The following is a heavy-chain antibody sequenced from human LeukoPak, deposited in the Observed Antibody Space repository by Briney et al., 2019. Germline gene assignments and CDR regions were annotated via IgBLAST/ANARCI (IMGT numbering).Heavy chain of an antibody. V-gene: IGHV4-39*07. J-gene: IGHJ4*02. CDR2: IYYSGST. Sequence: SETLSLTCTVSGGSISSSSYYWGWIRQPPGKGLECIGSIYYSGSTYYNPSLKSRVTISIDTSKNQFSLKLSSVTAADTAVYYCARDRFGSGSYYNIPLDYWGQGTLVTVSS. CDR3: ARDRFGSGSYYNIPLDY. CDR1: GGSISSSSYY. D-gene: IGHD3-10*01.